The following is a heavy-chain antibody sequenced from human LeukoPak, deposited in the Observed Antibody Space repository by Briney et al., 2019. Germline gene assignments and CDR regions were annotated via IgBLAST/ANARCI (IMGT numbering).Heavy chain of an antibody. J-gene: IGHJ4*02. CDR2: TYYKSKWYN. Sequence: SETLSLTCAISGDSVSRNSAAWSWIRQSPSRGLEWLGRTYYKSKWYNDYAVSVKSRITINPDTSKNQFSLQLKSVTPEDTAVYYCARAPIVGATHIDYWGRGTLVTVSS. CDR1: GDSVSRNSAA. D-gene: IGHD1-26*01. CDR3: ARAPIVGATHIDY. V-gene: IGHV6-1*01.